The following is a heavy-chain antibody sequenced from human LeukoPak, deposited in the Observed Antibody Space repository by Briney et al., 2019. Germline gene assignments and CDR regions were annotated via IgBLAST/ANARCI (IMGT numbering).Heavy chain of an antibody. CDR3: ARAMGGTGTTAFDY. J-gene: IGHJ4*02. CDR2: IYYSGST. Sequence: SETLSLTCTVSGGSISSCSYYWGWIRQPSGKGLEWIGSIYYSGSTYYNPSLKSRVTISVDTSKNQFSLKLSSVTAADTAVYYCARAMGGTGTTAFDYWGQGTLVTVSS. CDR1: GGSISSCSYY. V-gene: IGHV4-39*07. D-gene: IGHD1-7*01.